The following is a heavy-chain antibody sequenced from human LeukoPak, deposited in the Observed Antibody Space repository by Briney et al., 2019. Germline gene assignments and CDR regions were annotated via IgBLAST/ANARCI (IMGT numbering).Heavy chain of an antibody. CDR3: ATDRPYYYDSSLDY. CDR2: ISAYNGNT. V-gene: IGHV1-18*01. CDR1: GYTFTSYG. Sequence: ASVKVSCKASGYTFTSYGISWVRQAPGQGLEWMGWISAYNGNTNYAQKLQGRVTMTEDTSTDTAYMELSSLRSEDTAVYYCATDRPYYYDSSLDYWGQGTLVTVSS. D-gene: IGHD3-22*01. J-gene: IGHJ4*02.